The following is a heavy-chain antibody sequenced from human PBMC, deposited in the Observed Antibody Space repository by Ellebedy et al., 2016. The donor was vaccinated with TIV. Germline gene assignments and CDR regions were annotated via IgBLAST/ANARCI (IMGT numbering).Heavy chain of an antibody. D-gene: IGHD3-3*01. Sequence: AASVKVSCKTSGYTFTSYAMHWVRQAPGQGLEWMGWNNTNTGNPLYAQGFTGRFVFSLDTSVTTAYLQISSLKAEDTAVYYCARDLGRIFGVIIQFPGMDVWGQGTTVTVS. J-gene: IGHJ6*02. CDR3: ARDLGRIFGVIIQFPGMDV. CDR1: GYTFTSYA. V-gene: IGHV7-4-1*02. CDR2: NNTNTGNP.